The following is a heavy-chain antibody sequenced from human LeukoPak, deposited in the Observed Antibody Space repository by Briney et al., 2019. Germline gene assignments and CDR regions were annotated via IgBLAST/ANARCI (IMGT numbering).Heavy chain of an antibody. V-gene: IGHV3-48*03. CDR1: GFTVSSFE. Sequence: HPGGSLRLSCEASGFTVSSFEINWVRQAPGKGLEWVSYISSSGGTMDYADSVKGRFTVSRDNAKNTLYLQMSSLRAEDTAIYYCARDYDRYYMDVWGKGTTVTVSS. D-gene: IGHD3-3*01. CDR3: ARDYDRYYMDV. J-gene: IGHJ6*03. CDR2: ISSSGGTM.